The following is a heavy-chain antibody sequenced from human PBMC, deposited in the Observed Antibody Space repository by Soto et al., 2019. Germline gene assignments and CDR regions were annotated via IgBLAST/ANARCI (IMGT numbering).Heavy chain of an antibody. CDR1: GYTFTGYY. CDR3: ARRTPLRYWFDP. Sequence: ASVKVSCKASGYTFTGYYMHWVRQAPGQGLEWMGWINPNSGGTNYAQKFQGRVTMTRDTSISTAYMELSRLRSDDTAVYYCARRTPLRYWFDPWGQGTLVTVSS. J-gene: IGHJ5*02. V-gene: IGHV1-2*02. D-gene: IGHD2-15*01. CDR2: INPNSGGT.